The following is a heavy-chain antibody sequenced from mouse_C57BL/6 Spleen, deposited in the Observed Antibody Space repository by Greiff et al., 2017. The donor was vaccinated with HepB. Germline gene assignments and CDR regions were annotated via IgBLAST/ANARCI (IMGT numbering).Heavy chain of an antibody. CDR2: IYPRSGNT. CDR3: ARSGDY. D-gene: IGHD3-1*01. Sequence: QVQLKESGAELARPGASVKLSCKASGYTFTSYGISWVKQRIGQGLEWIGEIYPRSGNTYYNEKFKGKATLTADKSSSTAYMELRSLTSEDSAVYFCARSGDYWGQGTTLTVSS. V-gene: IGHV1-81*01. CDR1: GYTFTSYG. J-gene: IGHJ2*01.